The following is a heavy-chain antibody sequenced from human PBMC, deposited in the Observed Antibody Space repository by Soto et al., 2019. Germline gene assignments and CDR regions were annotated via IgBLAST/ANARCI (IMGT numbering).Heavy chain of an antibody. J-gene: IGHJ4*02. CDR3: ARDGSGSIIDY. D-gene: IGHD3-10*01. CDR2: IWYDGSNK. CDR1: GFTFSSYG. Sequence: GGSLRLSCAASGFTFSSYGMHWVRQAPGKGLEWVAVIWYDGSNKYYADSVKGRFTISRDNSKNTLYLQMNSLRAEDTAVYYCARDGSGSIIDYWGQGTLVTVSS. V-gene: IGHV3-33*01.